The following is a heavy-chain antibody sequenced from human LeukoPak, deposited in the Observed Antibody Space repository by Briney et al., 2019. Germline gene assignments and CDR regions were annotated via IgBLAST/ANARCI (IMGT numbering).Heavy chain of an antibody. J-gene: IGHJ5*01. Sequence: ASVKVSCKASGYTFTGYYIHWVRQAPGQRLEWMGWINPYTGDTDNAQKFQGRVTLTRDTSISTAYMALSGLRSDDTAVYYCTRYTYGTSPRGDSWGQGTLVTVSS. V-gene: IGHV1-2*02. D-gene: IGHD2-2*01. CDR2: INPYTGDT. CDR3: TRYTYGTSPRGDS. CDR1: GYTFTGYY.